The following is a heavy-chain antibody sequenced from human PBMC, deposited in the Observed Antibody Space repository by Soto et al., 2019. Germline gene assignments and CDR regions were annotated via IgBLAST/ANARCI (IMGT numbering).Heavy chain of an antibody. D-gene: IGHD3-3*01. J-gene: IGHJ5*02. CDR2: ISAYNGNT. Sequence: ASVKVSCKASGHTFTSYGISWVRQAPGQGLEWMGWISAYNGNTNYAQKLQGRVTMTTDTSTSTAYMELRSLRSDDTAVYYCARDAIFGVVIRWGPQNWFDPWGQGTLVTVSS. CDR1: GHTFTSYG. CDR3: ARDAIFGVVIRWGPQNWFDP. V-gene: IGHV1-18*01.